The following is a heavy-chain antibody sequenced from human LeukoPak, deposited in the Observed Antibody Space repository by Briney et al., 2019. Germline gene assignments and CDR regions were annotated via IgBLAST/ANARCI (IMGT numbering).Heavy chain of an antibody. V-gene: IGHV4-59*01. CDR3: ARVGSGKRITMIPNWFDP. Sequence: PSETLSLTCTVSGGSISSYYWSWIRQPPGKGLEWIGYIYYSGSTNYNPSLKSRVTISVDTSKNQFSLKLSSVTAADTAVYYRARVGSGKRITMIPNWFDPWGQGTLVTASS. J-gene: IGHJ5*02. CDR2: IYYSGST. D-gene: IGHD3-22*01. CDR1: GGSISSYY.